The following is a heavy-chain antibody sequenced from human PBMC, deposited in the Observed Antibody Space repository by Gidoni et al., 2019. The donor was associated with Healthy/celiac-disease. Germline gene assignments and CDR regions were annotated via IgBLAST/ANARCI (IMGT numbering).Heavy chain of an antibody. CDR3: ARDLVAYCSGGSCPKDI. CDR1: GFTFDDYG. D-gene: IGHD2-15*01. V-gene: IGHV3-20*01. J-gene: IGHJ3*02. Sequence: EVQLVESGGGVVRPGGSLRLSCAASGFTFDDYGMSWVRQAPGKGLEWVSGINWNGGSTGYADSVKGRFTISRDNAKNSLYLQMNSLRAEDTALYHCARDLVAYCSGGSCPKDIWGQGTMVTVSS. CDR2: INWNGGST.